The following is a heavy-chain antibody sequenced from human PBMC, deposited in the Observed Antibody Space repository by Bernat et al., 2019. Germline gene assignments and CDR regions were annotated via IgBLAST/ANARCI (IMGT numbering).Heavy chain of an antibody. V-gene: IGHV3-23*01. CDR2: ISGSGGST. Sequence: EVQLLESGGGLVQPGGSLRLSCAASEFTFSSYAMSWVRQAPGKGLEWVSGISGSGGSTYYADSVNGRFTISRDNSKNTLFLQMNSLRAEDTAVYYCATTKVVGATMGEAGWGQGTLVTVSS. CDR1: EFTFSSYA. CDR3: ATTKVVGATMGEAG. D-gene: IGHD1-26*01. J-gene: IGHJ4*02.